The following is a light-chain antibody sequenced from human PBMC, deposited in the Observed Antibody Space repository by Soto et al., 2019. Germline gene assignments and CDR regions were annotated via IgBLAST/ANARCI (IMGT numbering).Light chain of an antibody. J-gene: IGKJ1*01. CDR1: QSVSSK. CDR2: GTS. Sequence: EIVITQSPATLSVSPGERATLSCWASQSVSSKLAWYQQKPGQAPRLLIYGTSNRATGIPDRFSGSGSGTDFTLTIIRLEREDFAVYYCQQYGNSPKTFGQGTKVDNK. CDR3: QQYGNSPKT. V-gene: IGKV3-20*01.